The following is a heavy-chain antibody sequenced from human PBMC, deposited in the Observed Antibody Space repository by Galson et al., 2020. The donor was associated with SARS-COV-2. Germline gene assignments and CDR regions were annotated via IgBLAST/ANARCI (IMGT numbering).Heavy chain of an antibody. D-gene: IGHD3-16*01. J-gene: IGHJ6*02. CDR3: AREMIPYYYCGMDV. Sequence: GGSLRLSCVASGFTFRTYWMSWVRQAPGKGLEWVANIKHDGSEKNYVDSVKGRFTISRDNAKNSVYLQMSSLRAEDTAVYYCAREMIPYYYCGMDVWGQGATVTVSS. V-gene: IGHV3-7*01. CDR2: IKHDGSEK. CDR1: GFTFRTYW.